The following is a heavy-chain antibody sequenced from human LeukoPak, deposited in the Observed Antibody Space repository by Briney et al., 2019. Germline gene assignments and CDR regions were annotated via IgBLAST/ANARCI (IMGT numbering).Heavy chain of an antibody. D-gene: IGHD1-20*01. V-gene: IGHV3-30*04. CDR2: LSNDSTNK. CDR1: GFTFSRYG. CDR3: ASTDLNHDLISGYFES. Sequence: PGGSLSLSCAASGFTFSRYGINRVRPAPAKGLKWVAGLSNDSTNKHYAASAQVRFTISRDNSKNNLYLPINSLRAADTAVYFCASTDLNHDLISGYFESWGQGTLLTVSS. J-gene: IGHJ4*02.